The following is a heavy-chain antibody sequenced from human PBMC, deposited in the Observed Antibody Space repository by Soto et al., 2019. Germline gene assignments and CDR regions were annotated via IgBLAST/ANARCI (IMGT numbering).Heavy chain of an antibody. CDR1: GGSISSYY. CDR3: AGGKGANSANSGRDV. D-gene: IGHD3-16*01. CDR2: IYYSGST. J-gene: IGHJ6*02. Sequence: SETLSLTCTVSGGSISSYYWSWIRQPPGKGLEWIGYIYYSGSTNYNPSLKSRVTISVDTSKNQFSLKLGSVTAADTAVYYCAGGKGANSANSGRDVWGQGTTVPVSS. V-gene: IGHV4-59*01.